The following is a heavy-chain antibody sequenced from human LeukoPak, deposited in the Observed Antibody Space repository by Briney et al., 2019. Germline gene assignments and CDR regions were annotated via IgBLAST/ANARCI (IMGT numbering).Heavy chain of an antibody. Sequence: PSETLSLTCTVSGGSISSSTYYWGWIRQPPGKGLEWIGSIYYSGSTYYNPSLKSRVTISVDTSKNQYSLKLSSVTAADTAVYYCARRAYGSGSYFEYWGQGTLVTVSS. CDR3: ARRAYGSGSYFEY. J-gene: IGHJ4*02. CDR2: IYYSGST. V-gene: IGHV4-39*01. D-gene: IGHD3-10*01. CDR1: GGSISSSTYY.